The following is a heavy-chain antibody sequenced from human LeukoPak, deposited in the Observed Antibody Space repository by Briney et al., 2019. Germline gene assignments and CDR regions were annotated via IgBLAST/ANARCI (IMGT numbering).Heavy chain of an antibody. CDR1: GGSFSGYY. CDR3: ARGRHEITMILVVMTAVSYYLDV. V-gene: IGHV4-34*01. Sequence: SETLSLTCAVYGGSFSGYYWTWIRQAPGKGLEWIGEINPSGRISYNPSLKSRLTISVDASKNQFSLNLKSLAAADTAVYSCARGRHEITMILVVMTAVSYYLDVWGKGTTVTVS. J-gene: IGHJ6*03. D-gene: IGHD3-22*01. CDR2: INPSGRI.